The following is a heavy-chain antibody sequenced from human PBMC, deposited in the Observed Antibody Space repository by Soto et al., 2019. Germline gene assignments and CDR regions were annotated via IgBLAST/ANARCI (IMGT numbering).Heavy chain of an antibody. CDR1: GFTFSSYG. V-gene: IGHV3-33*01. Sequence: ESGGGVVQPGRSLRLSCAASGFTFSSYGMHWVRQAPGKGLEWVAVIWYDGSNKYYADSVKGRFTISRDNSKNTLYLQMNSLRAEDTAVYYCARGYSSGWLYYFDYWGQGTLVTVSS. J-gene: IGHJ4*02. D-gene: IGHD6-19*01. CDR3: ARGYSSGWLYYFDY. CDR2: IWYDGSNK.